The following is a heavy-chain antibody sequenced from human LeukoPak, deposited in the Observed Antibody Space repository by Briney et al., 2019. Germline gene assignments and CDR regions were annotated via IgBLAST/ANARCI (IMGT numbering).Heavy chain of an antibody. Sequence: ASVKVSCKASGYTFTSYGISWVRQAPGQGLEWMGWISAYNGNINYAQKLQGRVTMTTDTSTSTAYMELRSLRSDDTAVYYCARDRDSGSYYRPSGFDYWGQGTLVTVSS. CDR3: ARDRDSGSYYRPSGFDY. CDR1: GYTFTSYG. D-gene: IGHD1-26*01. J-gene: IGHJ4*02. CDR2: ISAYNGNI. V-gene: IGHV1-18*01.